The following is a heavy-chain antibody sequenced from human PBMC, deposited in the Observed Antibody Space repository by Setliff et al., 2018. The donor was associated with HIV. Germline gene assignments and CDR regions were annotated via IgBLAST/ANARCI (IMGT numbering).Heavy chain of an antibody. D-gene: IGHD2-2*01. CDR2: VSHTGNT. CDR3: ARDDSIVLVPAIMRGDGFDF. V-gene: IGHV4-59*11. CDR1: GDSINTHY. J-gene: IGHJ3*01. Sequence: PSETLSLTCTVSGDSINTHYWSWIRQPPGKGLEWIGYVSHTGNTKYNPSLESRVTFSIDTSENQFSLRLASVTAADTAIYYCARDDSIVLVPAIMRGDGFDFWGQGRMVTVSS.